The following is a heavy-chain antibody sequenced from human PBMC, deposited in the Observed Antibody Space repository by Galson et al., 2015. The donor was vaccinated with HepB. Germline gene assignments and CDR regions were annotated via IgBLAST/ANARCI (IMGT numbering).Heavy chain of an antibody. J-gene: IGHJ4*02. Sequence: ETLSLTCTVSGGAITSNSYYWGWIRQPPGKGLEWIASIHHSGSSFYNPSLKSRVTISVDTSKNHFSLKLTSVTAADTAVYYCARDFSASWYYFDYWGQGTLVTVSS. V-gene: IGHV4-39*02. CDR2: IHHSGSS. CDR3: ARDFSASWYYFDY. CDR1: GGAITSNSYY. D-gene: IGHD6-13*01.